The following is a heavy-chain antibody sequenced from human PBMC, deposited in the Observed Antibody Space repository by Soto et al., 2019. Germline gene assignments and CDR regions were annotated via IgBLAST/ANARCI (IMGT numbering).Heavy chain of an antibody. Sequence: SETLSLTCTVSGGSISGYYWSWIRQPPGKGLEWIGYIYYSGSTNYNPSLKSRVTISVDTSKNQFSLKLSSVTAADTAVYYCARDYGGYSTSSGPRRWFDPWGQGTLVTVSS. J-gene: IGHJ5*02. CDR1: GGSISGYY. D-gene: IGHD6-6*01. V-gene: IGHV4-59*01. CDR3: ARDYGGYSTSSGPRRWFDP. CDR2: IYYSGST.